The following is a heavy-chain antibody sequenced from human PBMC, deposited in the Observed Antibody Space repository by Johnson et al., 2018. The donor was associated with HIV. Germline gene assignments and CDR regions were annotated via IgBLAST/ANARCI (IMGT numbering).Heavy chain of an antibody. J-gene: IGHJ3*02. D-gene: IGHD1-26*01. Sequence: QVQLVDSGGGVVQPGGSLRLSCAASGFNFSNYGMHWVRRAPGKGVEWVAFIRYDGSDKYYADSVKGRFTISRDNSKNTLYLQMNSLRAEDTAVYYCAREFGPWWEPNAAFDIWGQGTMVTVSS. CDR1: GFNFSNYG. V-gene: IGHV3-30*02. CDR3: AREFGPWWEPNAAFDI. CDR2: IRYDGSDK.